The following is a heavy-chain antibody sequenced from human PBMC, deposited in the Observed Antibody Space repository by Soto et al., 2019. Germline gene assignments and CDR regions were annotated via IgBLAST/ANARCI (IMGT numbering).Heavy chain of an antibody. CDR1: GFSLSNARMG. CDR3: ARTLYYYDSSGYYSTPFFDY. CDR2: IFSNDEK. J-gene: IGHJ4*02. Sequence: SGPTLVNPTETLTLTCTVSGFSLSNARMGVSWIRQPPGKALEWLAHIFSNDEKSYSTSLKSRLTISKDTSKSQVVLTMINMDPVDTATYYCARTLYYYDSSGYYSTPFFDYWGQGTLVTVSS. V-gene: IGHV2-26*01. D-gene: IGHD3-22*01.